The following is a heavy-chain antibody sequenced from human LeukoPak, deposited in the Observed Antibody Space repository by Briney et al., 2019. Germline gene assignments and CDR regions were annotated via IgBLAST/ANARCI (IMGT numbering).Heavy chain of an antibody. CDR2: IKQDGSEK. Sequence: GGSLRLSCAASGFTFSSYWMSWVRQAPGKGLEWVANIKQDGSEKYYVDSVKGRFTISRDNAKNSLYLQMNSLRAEDTAVYYCARDRLGIAVAGTFDYWGQGTLVTVSS. V-gene: IGHV3-7*01. J-gene: IGHJ4*02. D-gene: IGHD6-19*01. CDR1: GFTFSSYW. CDR3: ARDRLGIAVAGTFDY.